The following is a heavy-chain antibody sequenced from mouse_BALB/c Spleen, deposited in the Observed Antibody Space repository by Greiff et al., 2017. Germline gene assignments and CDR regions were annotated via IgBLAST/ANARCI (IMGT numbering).Heavy chain of an antibody. V-gene: IGHV1-14*01. CDR1: GYTFPSYV. D-gene: IGHD2-1*01. CDR3: AEGRLCGNCGRDYAMDY. Sequence: VQLQQSGPELVKPGASVKMSCKATGYTFPSYVMYWVKQKPGQGLEWIGYINPYNDGTNYNEKFKGKATLTSDKSSSTAYMQLSSLTSEDSAVYYCAEGRLCGNCGRDYAMDYWGQGTSVTVSS. CDR2: INPYNDGT. J-gene: IGHJ4*01.